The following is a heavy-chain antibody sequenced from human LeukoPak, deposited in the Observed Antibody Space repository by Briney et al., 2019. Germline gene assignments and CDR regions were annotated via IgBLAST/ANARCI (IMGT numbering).Heavy chain of an antibody. CDR3: ARGRKKFVITGTTWSYPY. CDR1: GYSISSGYY. V-gene: IGHV4-38-2*01. CDR2: IYHSGST. D-gene: IGHD1-7*01. J-gene: IGHJ4*02. Sequence: SETLSLTCAVSGYSISSGYYWGWIRQPPGKGLEWIGSIYHSGSTYYNPSLKSRVTISVDTSKNQFSLKLSSVTAADTAVYYCARGRKKFVITGTTWSYPYWGQGTLVTVSS.